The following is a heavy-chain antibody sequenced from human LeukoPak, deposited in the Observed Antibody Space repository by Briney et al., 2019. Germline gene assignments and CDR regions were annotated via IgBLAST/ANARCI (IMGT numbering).Heavy chain of an antibody. CDR1: GFTVSSNY. V-gene: IGHV3-66*01. CDR2: IYSGGST. J-gene: IGHJ6*02. CDR3: ASRGYVDKDYYYYYGMDV. D-gene: IGHD5-12*01. Sequence: PGGSLRLSCAASGFTVSSNYMSWVRQAPGKGLEWVSVIYSGGSTYYADSVKGRFTISRDNSKNTLYLQMNSLRAEDTAVYYCASRGYVDKDYYYYYGMDVWGQGTTVTVSS.